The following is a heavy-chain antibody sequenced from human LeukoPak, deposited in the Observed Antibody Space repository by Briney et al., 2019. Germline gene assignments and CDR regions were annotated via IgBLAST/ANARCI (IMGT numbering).Heavy chain of an antibody. CDR1: IGSISSSKW. Sequence: SETLSLTCSVSIGSISSSKWWSWGRPSPVKGLEWVGEIYLYGTTNYNPSFTSRVTISVDRSRNQFSLKLTSVTAADTAVYYCARQKWEQQGRDYYFNGLDVWGPGTTVIVSS. CDR3: ARQKWEQQGRDYYFNGLDV. D-gene: IGHD1-26*01. V-gene: IGHV4-4*02. J-gene: IGHJ6*02. CDR2: IYLYGTT.